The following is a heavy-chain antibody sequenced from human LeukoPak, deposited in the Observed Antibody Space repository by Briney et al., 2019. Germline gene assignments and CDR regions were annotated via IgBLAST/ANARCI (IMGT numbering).Heavy chain of an antibody. Sequence: GGSLRLSCAAYGFTSSNYAMNWVRQAPGKGLEWVSAISGSGADTYYADSVKGRFTISRDNSKNTLYLQMNSLRAEDTAIYFCAKELRRSPTYYFDYWGQGTLVTVSS. V-gene: IGHV3-23*01. CDR1: GFTSSNYA. D-gene: IGHD2-15*01. J-gene: IGHJ4*02. CDR2: ISGSGADT. CDR3: AKELRRSPTYYFDY.